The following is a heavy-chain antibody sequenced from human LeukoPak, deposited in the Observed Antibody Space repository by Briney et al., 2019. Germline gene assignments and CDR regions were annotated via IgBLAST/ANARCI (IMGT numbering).Heavy chain of an antibody. CDR2: ISSSSSYI. CDR3: ARPKDSSGYLPVDY. V-gene: IGHV3-21*01. CDR1: GFTFSTYN. J-gene: IGHJ4*02. D-gene: IGHD3-22*01. Sequence: PGGSLRLSCAASGFTFSTYNMNWVRQAPGKGLEWVSSISSSSSYIYYADSVKGRFTISRDNAKNSLYLQTNSLRAEDTAVYYCARPKDSSGYLPVDYWGQGTLVTVSS.